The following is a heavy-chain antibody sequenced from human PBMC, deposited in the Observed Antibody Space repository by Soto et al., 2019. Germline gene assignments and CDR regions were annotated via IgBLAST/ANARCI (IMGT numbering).Heavy chain of an antibody. Sequence: QVQLVQSGAEVKTPGSSVKVSCKASGGTFSSYAISWVRQAPGQGLEWMGGIIPIFGTANYAQKFQGRVTITADESTSTAYRERSSLRSEDTAVYYCARARGYSGYVPAAAGSYYFDYWGQGTLVTVSS. CDR2: IIPIFGTA. D-gene: IGHD5-12*01. CDR3: ARARGYSGYVPAAAGSYYFDY. J-gene: IGHJ4*02. CDR1: GGTFSSYA. V-gene: IGHV1-69*01.